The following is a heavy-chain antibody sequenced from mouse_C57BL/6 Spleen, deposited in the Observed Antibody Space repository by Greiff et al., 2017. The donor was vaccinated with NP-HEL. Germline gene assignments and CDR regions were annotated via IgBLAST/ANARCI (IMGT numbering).Heavy chain of an antibody. CDR2: IYPGDGDT. D-gene: IGHD1-3*01. Sequence: QVQLQQSGAELVKPGASVKISCKASGYAFSSYWMNWVKQRPGKGLEWIGQIYPGDGDTNYHGKFKGKATLTADKSSSTAYMQLSSLTSEDSAVYVCAKSSSPSHWYFDVWGTGTTVTVSS. V-gene: IGHV1-80*01. CDR1: GYAFSSYW. CDR3: AKSSSPSHWYFDV. J-gene: IGHJ1*03.